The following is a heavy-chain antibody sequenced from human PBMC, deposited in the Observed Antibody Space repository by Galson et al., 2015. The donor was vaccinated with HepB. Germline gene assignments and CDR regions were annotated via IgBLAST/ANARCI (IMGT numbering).Heavy chain of an antibody. J-gene: IGHJ6*02. CDR3: ARGALWDSGSFDYYYYGMDV. Sequence: QSGAEVKEPGASVKVSCKASGYTFTSYGISWVRQAPGQGLEWMGWISAYNGNTNYAQKLQGRVTMTTDTSTSTAYMELRSLRSDDTAVYYCARGALWDSGSFDYYYYGMDVWGQGTTVTVSS. D-gene: IGHD3-10*01. V-gene: IGHV1-18*01. CDR1: GYTFTSYG. CDR2: ISAYNGNT.